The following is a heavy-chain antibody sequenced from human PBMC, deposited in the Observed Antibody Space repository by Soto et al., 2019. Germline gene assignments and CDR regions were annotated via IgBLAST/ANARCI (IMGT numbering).Heavy chain of an antibody. CDR1: GFTFSDYY. CDR2: ISSSGSTI. V-gene: IGHV3-11*01. CDR3: ARDSLRLSGGEGPRTWIQPLDY. Sequence: GGSLRLSCAASGFTFSDYYMSWIRQAPGKGLEWVSYISSSGSTIYYADSVKGRFTISRDNAKNSLYLQMNSLRAEDTAVYYCARDSLRLSGGEGPRTWIQPLDYWGQGTLVTVSS. J-gene: IGHJ4*02. D-gene: IGHD5-18*01.